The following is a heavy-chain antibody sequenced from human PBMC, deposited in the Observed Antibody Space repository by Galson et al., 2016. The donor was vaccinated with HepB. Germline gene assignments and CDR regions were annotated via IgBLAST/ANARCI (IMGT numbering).Heavy chain of an antibody. CDR2: ISGST. J-gene: IGHJ6*02. CDR3: VKESGYSDRYPYYYGMDV. D-gene: IGHD2-21*02. Sequence: SLRLSCAASGFTFSNYAMNWVRQAPGKGLEWVSVISGSTYYADSVRGRFTISRDNSKNTLYLQMNSLRVEDTAVYYCVKESGYSDRYPYYYGMDVWGQGTTVTVSS. CDR1: GFTFSNYA. V-gene: IGHV3-23*01.